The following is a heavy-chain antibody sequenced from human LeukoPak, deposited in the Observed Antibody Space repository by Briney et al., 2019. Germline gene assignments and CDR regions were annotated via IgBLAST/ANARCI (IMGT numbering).Heavy chain of an antibody. Sequence: ASLRVSCKTTGYTFVSYGINWVRQAPGRGLEWMGWISTYHGNTNFAQNFQDRLTMTTDTSTSTAYMELRGLMSDDTAVYYCARDSLPRRYFYYYMDVWGKGTTVIVSS. D-gene: IGHD6-25*01. J-gene: IGHJ6*03. CDR3: ARDSLPRRYFYYYMDV. CDR2: ISTYHGNT. V-gene: IGHV1-18*01. CDR1: GYTFVSYG.